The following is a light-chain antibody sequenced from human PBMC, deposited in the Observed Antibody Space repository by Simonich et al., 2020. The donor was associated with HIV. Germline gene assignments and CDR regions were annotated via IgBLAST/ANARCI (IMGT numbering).Light chain of an antibody. V-gene: IGKV4-1*01. CDR3: QQYDNLPSVT. CDR2: WAS. CDR1: QSVLYSSNNKNY. Sequence: DIVMTQSPDSLAVSLGERATINCKSSQSVLYSSNNKNYLAWYQQKPGQPPKLLIYWASTRESGVPDRFSGSGSETDFTLTISSLQPEDIATYYCQQYDNLPSVTFGGGTKVEIK. J-gene: IGKJ4*01.